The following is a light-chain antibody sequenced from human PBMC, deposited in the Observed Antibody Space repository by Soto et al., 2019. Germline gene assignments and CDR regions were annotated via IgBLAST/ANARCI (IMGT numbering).Light chain of an antibody. CDR3: QQYNNWPRT. Sequence: DIVLTQSPGTLSLSPGERASLSCSASQSVSSGHLAWYQQKPGQAPRLLIYGASSRATGIPDRFSGSGSGTEFTLTINSLQSEDFAVYYCQQYNNWPRTFGQGTKVDIK. V-gene: IGKV3D-15*01. CDR2: GAS. CDR1: QSVSSGH. J-gene: IGKJ1*01.